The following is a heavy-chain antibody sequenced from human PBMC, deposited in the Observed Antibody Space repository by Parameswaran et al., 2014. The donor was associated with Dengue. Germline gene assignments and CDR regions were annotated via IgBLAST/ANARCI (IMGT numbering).Heavy chain of an antibody. CDR2: IIPIFGTA. CDR3: ASPLYYYGSGSYRY. D-gene: IGHD3-10*01. J-gene: IGHJ4*02. Sequence: SWVRQAPGQGLEWMGGIIPIFGTANYAQKFQGRVTITADESTSTAYMELSSLRSEDTAVYYCASPLYYYGSGSYRYWGQGTLVTVSS. V-gene: IGHV1-69*01.